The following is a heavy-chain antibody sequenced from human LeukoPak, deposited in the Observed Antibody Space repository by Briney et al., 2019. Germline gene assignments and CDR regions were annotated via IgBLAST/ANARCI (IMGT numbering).Heavy chain of an antibody. CDR2: ISDDGSRQ. CDR3: VKDRTGTYTLGY. V-gene: IGHV3-30-3*01. J-gene: IGHJ4*02. D-gene: IGHD3-10*01. CDR1: GFTFSNYA. Sequence: GGSLRLSCAATGFTFSNYAIHWGRQAPGKGLEWVAFISDDGSRQHYADSVKGRFTISRDNSKNTLNLQMNSLRAEDTAVYYCVKDRTGTYTLGYWGQGTLVIVSS.